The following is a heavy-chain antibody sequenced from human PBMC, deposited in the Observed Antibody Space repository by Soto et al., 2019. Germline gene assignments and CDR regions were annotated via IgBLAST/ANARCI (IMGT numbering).Heavy chain of an antibody. D-gene: IGHD4-17*01. CDR2: VYYSGTT. CDR3: ARTTAVPNTLRSRYFFDY. V-gene: IGHV4-61*01. CDR1: GGSVSNKTYY. J-gene: IGHJ4*02. Sequence: SETLSLTCSVSGGSVSNKTYYWSWLRQPPGRRLEWFGYVYYSGTTNYNPTLKSRVTISVDLSKNTFSLRLSSVTTADTALYYCARTTAVPNTLRSRYFFDYWGQGTLVTVSS.